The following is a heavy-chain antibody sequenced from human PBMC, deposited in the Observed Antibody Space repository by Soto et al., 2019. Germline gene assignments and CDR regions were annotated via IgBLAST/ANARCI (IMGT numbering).Heavy chain of an antibody. D-gene: IGHD6-13*01. Sequence: ASVRVSCKASGYTFTSYDINCVRQATGQVLEWMVLMNPNSGNTVYAQRFQGRVTITRNTSISTAYMELSSLISEDTAVYYCARCGGGPDSIGWYVARYYYSMDVGGQGTTVLV. J-gene: IGHJ6*02. V-gene: IGHV1-8*01. CDR1: GYTFTSYD. CDR2: MNPNSGNT. CDR3: ARCGGGPDSIGWYVARYYYSMDV.